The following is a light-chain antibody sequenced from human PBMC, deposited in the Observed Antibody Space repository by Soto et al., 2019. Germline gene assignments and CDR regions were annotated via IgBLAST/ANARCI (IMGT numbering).Light chain of an antibody. CDR2: LDN. J-gene: IGLJ2*01. CDR1: SGSIASNY. V-gene: IGLV6-57*04. CDR3: QSYDSNIQV. Sequence: NFMLTQPHSVSESPGKTVTISCTRSSGSIASNYVQWYQQRPGSAPTTVIYLDNQRPSGVPDRFSGSLDRSSNSATLTISGLKTEDEADYYCQSYDSNIQVFGGGTQLTVL.